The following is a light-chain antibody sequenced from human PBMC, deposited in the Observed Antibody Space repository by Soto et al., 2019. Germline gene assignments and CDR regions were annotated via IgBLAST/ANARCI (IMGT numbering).Light chain of an antibody. CDR3: QQSYSTPPT. CDR2: AAS. CDR1: QSISSY. V-gene: IGKV1-39*01. J-gene: IGKJ1*01. Sequence: DIKMTQSPSSLSASVGDRVTITCRASQSISSYLNWYQQKPGKAPKLLIYAASSLQSGVPSRFSGSGSGTDFTLTISSLQPEDFATYYCQQSYSTPPTFGQGTKVDIK.